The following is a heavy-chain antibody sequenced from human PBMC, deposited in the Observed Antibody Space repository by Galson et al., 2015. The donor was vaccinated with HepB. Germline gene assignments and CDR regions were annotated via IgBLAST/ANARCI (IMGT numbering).Heavy chain of an antibody. CDR1: RFTFNYAW. CDR2: IKSKTFGGTT. J-gene: IGHJ4*02. D-gene: IGHD3-22*01. V-gene: IGHV3-15*01. Sequence: SLRLSCAASRFTFNYAWMSWVRQAPGKGLEWVGRIKSKTFGGTTDYAAPVKGRFTISRDDSKNTLSLQMNSLKTEDTAIYYCTTHYDSSAYSYGDFDYWGQGTLVTVSS. CDR3: TTHYDSSAYSYGDFDY.